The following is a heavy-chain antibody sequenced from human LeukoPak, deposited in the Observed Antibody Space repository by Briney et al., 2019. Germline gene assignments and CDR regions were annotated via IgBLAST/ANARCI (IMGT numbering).Heavy chain of an antibody. CDR2: VIPLFEAT. Sequence: SVKVSCKASGGTFPSYAISWVRQAPGQGLEWMGRVIPLFEATNFAQQFQGRVTVTTDDSMSTAYMELSSLRSEDTAVYYCATDHNTGYFDYWGQGTLVTVSS. CDR3: ATDHNTGYFDY. CDR1: GGTFPSYA. D-gene: IGHD1-1*01. J-gene: IGHJ4*02. V-gene: IGHV1-69*05.